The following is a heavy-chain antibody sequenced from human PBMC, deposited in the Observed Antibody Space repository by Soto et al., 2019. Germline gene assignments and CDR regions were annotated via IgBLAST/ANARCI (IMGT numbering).Heavy chain of an antibody. J-gene: IGHJ5*02. CDR1: GFTFNNFG. V-gene: IGHV3-48*01. CDR2: ISSSSSTI. CDR3: ARGYSSGWYRWFDP. D-gene: IGHD6-19*01. Sequence: EVQLVESGGGLVQPGGSLRLSCAASGFTFNNFGMNWVRQAPGKGLEWVSYISSSSSTIYYADSVKGRFTISRDNAKNSLYLQMNSLRAEDTAVYYCARGYSSGWYRWFDPWGQGSLVTVSS.